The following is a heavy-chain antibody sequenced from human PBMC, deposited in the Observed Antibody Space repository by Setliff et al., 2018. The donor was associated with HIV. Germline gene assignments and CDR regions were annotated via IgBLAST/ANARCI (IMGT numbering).Heavy chain of an antibody. J-gene: IGHJ4*02. CDR3: AREGGIAAAVFDY. V-gene: IGHV4-39*07. CDR1: GDSVNDRSYF. D-gene: IGHD6-13*01. CDR2: FYYNGDS. Sequence: SETLSLTCTVSGDSVNDRSYFWGWIRQPPGKGLEWIGTFYYNGDSRYNPSLKSRVTISVDTSKNQFSLKLSSVTAADTAVYYCAREGGIAAAVFDYWGQGTLVTVSS.